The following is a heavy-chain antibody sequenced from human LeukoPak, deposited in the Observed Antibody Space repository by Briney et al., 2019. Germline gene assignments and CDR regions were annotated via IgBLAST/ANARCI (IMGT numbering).Heavy chain of an antibody. CDR1: GGSISSYY. Sequence: SETLCLTCTVAGGSISSYYWSWIRQPPGKGLEWIGYIYYSGSTNYNPPLKSRVTISVDASKNQFSLKLSSVTAADTAVYYCARGGDYYDSSGYYDDAFDIWGQGTMVTVSS. CDR3: ARGGDYYDSSGYYDDAFDI. V-gene: IGHV4-59*08. J-gene: IGHJ3*02. CDR2: IYYSGST. D-gene: IGHD3-22*01.